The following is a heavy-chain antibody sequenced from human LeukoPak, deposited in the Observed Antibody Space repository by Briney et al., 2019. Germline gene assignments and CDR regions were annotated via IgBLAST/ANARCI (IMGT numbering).Heavy chain of an antibody. D-gene: IGHD2-8*02. J-gene: IGHJ4*02. CDR2: IYYSGST. CDR3: ATRSSTGYHLTWDY. CDR1: GGSISSSSYY. V-gene: IGHV4-39*07. Sequence: KPSETLSLTCTVSGGSISSSSYYWGWIRQPPGKGLEWIGSIYYSGSTYYNPSLKSRVTISVDTSKNQFSLKLSSVTAADTAVYYCATRSSTGYHLTWDYWGQGTLVTVSS.